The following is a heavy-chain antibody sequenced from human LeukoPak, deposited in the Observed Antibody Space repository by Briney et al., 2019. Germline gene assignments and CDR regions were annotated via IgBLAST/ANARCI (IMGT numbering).Heavy chain of an antibody. CDR2: IYYSGST. Sequence: PSETLSLTCTVSGGSISSYYWSWIRQPPGKGLEWIGYIYYSGSTNYNPSLKSRVTISVDTSKNQFSLKLSSVTAADTAVYYCARALRNYYDSSGLNWFDPWGQGTLVTVSS. CDR3: ARALRNYYDSSGLNWFDP. V-gene: IGHV4-59*12. D-gene: IGHD3-22*01. J-gene: IGHJ5*02. CDR1: GGSISSYY.